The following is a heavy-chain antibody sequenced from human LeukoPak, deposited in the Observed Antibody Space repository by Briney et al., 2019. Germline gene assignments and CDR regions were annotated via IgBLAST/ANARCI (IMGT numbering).Heavy chain of an antibody. Sequence: KAGGSLRLSCAASGFTFSSYSMNWVRQAPGKGLEWVSSISSSSSYIYYADSVKGRFTISRDNAKNSLYLQMNSLRAEDTAVYYCAGDYIGGWNDYWGQGIRVTVSS. J-gene: IGHJ4*02. CDR2: ISSSSSYI. D-gene: IGHD3-16*01. V-gene: IGHV3-21*01. CDR3: AGDYIGGWNDY. CDR1: GFTFSSYS.